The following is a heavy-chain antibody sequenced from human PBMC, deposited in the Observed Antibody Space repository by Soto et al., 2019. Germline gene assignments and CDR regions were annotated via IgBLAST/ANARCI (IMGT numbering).Heavy chain of an antibody. V-gene: IGHV1-69*13. CDR3: KRRVVLMVYASDYYYGMDV. D-gene: IGHD2-8*01. CDR1: GGTFSSYA. CDR2: IIPIFGTA. J-gene: IGHJ6*02. Sequence: SVKVSCKASGGTFSSYAISWVRQAPGQGLEWIGGIIPIFGTANYAQKIQGRVTITADESTSTAYKEQSSLRYEDTAEYYSKRRVVLMVYASDYYYGMDVWGQGTTVTVSS.